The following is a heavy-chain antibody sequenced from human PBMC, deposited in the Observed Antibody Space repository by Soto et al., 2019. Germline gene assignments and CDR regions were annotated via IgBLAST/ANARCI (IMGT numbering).Heavy chain of an antibody. CDR1: GYTFTSYG. CDR2: ISAYNGNT. Sequence: ASVKVSCKASGYTFTSYGISWVRQAPGQGLEWMGWISAYNGNTNYAQKFQGRVTMTTDTSTNTAYMELRSLSSEDTAVYYCARRAGRTGIDYWGQGTLVTVSS. J-gene: IGHJ4*02. D-gene: IGHD1-1*01. V-gene: IGHV1-18*01. CDR3: ARRAGRTGIDY.